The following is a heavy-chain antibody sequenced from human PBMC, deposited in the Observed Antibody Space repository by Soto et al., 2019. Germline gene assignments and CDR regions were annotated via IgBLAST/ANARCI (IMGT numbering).Heavy chain of an antibody. CDR1: GGSISSYY. Sequence: NLPETLSLTCTVSGGSISSYYWSWIRQPPGKGLEWIGYIYYSGSTNYNPSLKSRVTISVDTSKNQFSLKLSSVTAADTAVYYCARGNPSEDGYNFWIYYYYGMDVWGQGTTVTVSS. J-gene: IGHJ6*02. CDR3: ARGNPSEDGYNFWIYYYYGMDV. D-gene: IGHD3-3*01. V-gene: IGHV4-59*01. CDR2: IYYSGST.